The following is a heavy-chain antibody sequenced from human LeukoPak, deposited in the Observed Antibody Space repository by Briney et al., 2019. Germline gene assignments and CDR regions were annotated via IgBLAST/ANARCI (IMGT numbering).Heavy chain of an antibody. CDR3: ARASTITTIFDY. D-gene: IGHD4-11*01. CDR2: ISGSGGST. CDR1: GFTFSSYA. V-gene: IGHV3-23*01. J-gene: IGHJ4*02. Sequence: GGSLRLSCAASGFTFSSYAMSWVRQAPGKGLEWVSAISGSGGSTYYADSVKGRFTISRDSSKNTLYLQMDSLRAEDTAVYYCARASTITTIFDYWGQGTLVTVSS.